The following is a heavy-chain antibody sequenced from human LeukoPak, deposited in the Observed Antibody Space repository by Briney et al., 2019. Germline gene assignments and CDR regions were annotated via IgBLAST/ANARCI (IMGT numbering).Heavy chain of an antibody. CDR1: GGTFSSYA. V-gene: IGHV1-69*05. Sequence: SVKVSCRASGGTFSSYAISWVRQAPGQGLEWMGRIIPIFGTANYAQKLQGRVTMTTDTSTSTAYMELRSLRSDDTAVYYCARDRTRKPTENYYGSGSLYWGQGTLVTVSS. CDR3: ARDRTRKPTENYYGSGSLY. D-gene: IGHD3-10*01. CDR2: IIPIFGTA. J-gene: IGHJ4*02.